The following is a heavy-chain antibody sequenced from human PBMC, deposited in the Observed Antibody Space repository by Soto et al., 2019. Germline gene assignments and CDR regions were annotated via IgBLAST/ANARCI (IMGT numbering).Heavy chain of an antibody. Sequence: QVQLVQSGAEVKKPGASVKVSCKASGYTFTGYYMHWVRQAPGQGLEWMGWINPNSGGTNYAQKSPGWVTMTRDSSISTAYMELSRLRSDDTAVYYCARDQGRTGTTPWGYFDFWGQGTLVTVSS. D-gene: IGHD1-1*01. CDR3: ARDQGRTGTTPWGYFDF. V-gene: IGHV1-2*04. CDR1: GYTFTGYY. CDR2: INPNSGGT. J-gene: IGHJ4*02.